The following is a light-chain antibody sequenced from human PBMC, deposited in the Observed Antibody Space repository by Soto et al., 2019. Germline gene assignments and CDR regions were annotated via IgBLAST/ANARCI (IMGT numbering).Light chain of an antibody. V-gene: IGLV1-40*01. CDR2: GNS. J-gene: IGLJ1*01. CDR1: SSIIGAGYD. CDR3: QSYDSSLSAFYV. Sequence: QSVLTQPPSVSGAPGQRVTISCTGSSSIIGAGYDVHWYQQLPGTAPKLLIYGNSNRPSGVPDRFSGSKSGTSASLAITGLQAEDEADYYCQSYDSSLSAFYVFGTGTKLTVL.